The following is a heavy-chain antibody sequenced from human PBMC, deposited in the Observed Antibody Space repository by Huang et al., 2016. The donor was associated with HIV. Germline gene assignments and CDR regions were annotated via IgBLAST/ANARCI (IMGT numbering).Heavy chain of an antibody. CDR1: GFTFATYG. V-gene: IGHV3-30*02. CDR3: AKIPPLHANLATSGPGPVDY. D-gene: IGHD6-13*01. J-gene: IGHJ4*02. Sequence: QVQLVESGGGVVQPGGSLRLSCAASGFTFATYGMHWVRPAPGKGREWVAFIRSDATDKYYADSVKGRFTASRDNSKNTLFLHMNSLRPEDTALYYCAKIPPLHANLATSGPGPVDYWGQGTLVTVSS. CDR2: IRSDATDK.